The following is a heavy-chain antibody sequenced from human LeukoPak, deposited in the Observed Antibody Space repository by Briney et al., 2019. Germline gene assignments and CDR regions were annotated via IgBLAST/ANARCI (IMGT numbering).Heavy chain of an antibody. CDR1: GFTFSDYY. J-gene: IGHJ3*02. V-gene: IGHV3-11*01. CDR2: ISRTI. CDR3: ARRIWGADSQSHTFDI. Sequence: GGSLRLSCAAPGFTFSDYYMGWIRQAPGKGLEWISYISRTIYYADSVKGRFTISRDNAKNSLYLQMNSLRAEDTAVYYCARRIWGADSQSHTFDIWGQGTMVTVSS. D-gene: IGHD3-16*01.